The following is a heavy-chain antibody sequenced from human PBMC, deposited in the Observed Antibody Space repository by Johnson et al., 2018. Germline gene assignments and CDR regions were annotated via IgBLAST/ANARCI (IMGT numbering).Heavy chain of an antibody. CDR2: IWFDGTNH. CDR3: AREEHDSTGYYPEYFQY. CDR1: GFYLSDFG. J-gene: IGHJ1*01. D-gene: IGHD3-22*01. Sequence: QVQLVQSGGGVIQPGGSXRVSCAAFGFYLSDFGMHWLRQAPGKGPEWLAPIWFDGTNHQYADSVKGRFTVSRDSSKNTVFLQMSSLSPEETAVYYWAREEHDSTGYYPEYFQYWGQGTLVTVAS. V-gene: IGHV3-33*01.